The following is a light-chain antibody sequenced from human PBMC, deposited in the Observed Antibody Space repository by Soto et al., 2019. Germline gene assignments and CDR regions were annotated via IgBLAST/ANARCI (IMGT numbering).Light chain of an antibody. V-gene: IGKV3-20*01. Sequence: EIVLTQSPGTLSLSPGERATLSCRASQSVSSSYFAWYQQKPGQAPRLLIYGASSRATGIPDRFSASGSGTDFTLTISRLEPEDFVVYYCQQYSSSPWTFGQGTKVEIK. CDR1: QSVSSSY. CDR3: QQYSSSPWT. J-gene: IGKJ1*01. CDR2: GAS.